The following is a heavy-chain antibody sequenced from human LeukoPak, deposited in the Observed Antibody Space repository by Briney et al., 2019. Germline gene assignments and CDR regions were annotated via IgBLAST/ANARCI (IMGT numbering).Heavy chain of an antibody. Sequence: GASVKVSCKASGYTFTSYAMHWVRQAPGQRLGWMGWINAGNGNTKYSQKFQGRATITRDTSASTAYMELSSLRSEDTAVYYCARGSSSWYPPYYYGMDVWGKGTTVTVSS. CDR1: GYTFTSYA. D-gene: IGHD6-13*01. J-gene: IGHJ6*04. CDR2: INAGNGNT. CDR3: ARGSSSWYPPYYYGMDV. V-gene: IGHV1-3*01.